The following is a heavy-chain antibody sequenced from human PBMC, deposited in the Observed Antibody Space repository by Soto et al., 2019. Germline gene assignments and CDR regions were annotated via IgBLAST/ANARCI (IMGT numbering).Heavy chain of an antibody. V-gene: IGHV3-30*03. CDR1: GFTFSGFG. Sequence: QEELVESGGGVVQPGRSLRLSCAASGFTFSGFGMHWVRQAPGKGLELVAVISYDGTNEIYADSVKGRFSVSRDNSRNIVSLQMNSLRDEDTAMYYCARWGKHDGDSSPPSDLWRQGTLVTVSS. CDR3: ARWGKHDGDSSPPSDL. CDR2: ISYDGTNE. J-gene: IGHJ5*02. D-gene: IGHD3-16*01.